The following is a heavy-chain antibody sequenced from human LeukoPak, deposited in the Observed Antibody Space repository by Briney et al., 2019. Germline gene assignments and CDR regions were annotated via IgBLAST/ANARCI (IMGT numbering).Heavy chain of an antibody. CDR2: FDPEDGET. V-gene: IGHV1-24*01. CDR3: ATDSVPPDLWIRLWPMA. CDR1: GYTLTELS. J-gene: IGHJ5*02. D-gene: IGHD5-18*01. Sequence: ASVKVSCKVSGYTLTELSMHWVRQAPGKGLEWMGGFDPEDGETIYAQKFQGRVTMTEDTSTDTAYMELSSLRSEDTAVYYCATDSVPPDLWIRLWPMAWGQGTLVTVSS.